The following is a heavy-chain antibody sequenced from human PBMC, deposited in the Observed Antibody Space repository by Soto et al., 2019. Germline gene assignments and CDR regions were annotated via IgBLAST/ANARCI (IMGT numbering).Heavy chain of an antibody. CDR1: GFIFSNFG. J-gene: IGHJ4*02. CDR3: VSSVAVPRCFDH. CDR2: ISSSGDKT. D-gene: IGHD2-15*01. Sequence: GGSLRLSCAASGFIFSNFGLSWVRQAPGKGLEWVSGISSSGDKTYYADSVKGRFTISRDNSKNTLYLQMNSMKADDTAIYYCVSSVAVPRCFDHWGQGVLVTVSS. V-gene: IGHV3-23*01.